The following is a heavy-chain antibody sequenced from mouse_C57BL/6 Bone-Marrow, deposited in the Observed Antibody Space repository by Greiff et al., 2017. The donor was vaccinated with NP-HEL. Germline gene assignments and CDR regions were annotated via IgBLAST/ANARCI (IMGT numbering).Heavy chain of an antibody. CDR2: IDPSDSYT. CDR1: GYTFTSYW. J-gene: IGHJ2*01. V-gene: IGHV1-59*01. Sequence: QVQLQQPGAELVRPGTSVKLSCKASGYTFTSYWMHWVKQRPGQGLEWIGVIDPSDSYTNYTQKFKGKATLTVDTSSSTAYLQLSSLTSEDSAVYYSARTTYGYEGDYWGQGTTLTVSS. D-gene: IGHD2-2*01. CDR3: ARTTYGYEGDY.